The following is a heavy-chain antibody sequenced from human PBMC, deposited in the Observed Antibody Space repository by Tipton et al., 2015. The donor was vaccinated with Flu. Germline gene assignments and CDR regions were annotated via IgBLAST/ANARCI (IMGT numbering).Heavy chain of an antibody. V-gene: IGHV1-24*01. CDR2: FDPEDGET. Sequence: QLVQSGAEVKKPGASVKVSCKVSGYTLTELSMHWVRQAPGKGLEWMGGFDPEDGETIYAQKFQGRVTMTEDTSTDTAYVELSSLRSEDTAAYYCATQTRLGGSYTFDYWGQGTLVTVSS. CDR3: ATQTRLGGSYTFDY. J-gene: IGHJ4*02. D-gene: IGHD1-26*01. CDR1: GYTLTELS.